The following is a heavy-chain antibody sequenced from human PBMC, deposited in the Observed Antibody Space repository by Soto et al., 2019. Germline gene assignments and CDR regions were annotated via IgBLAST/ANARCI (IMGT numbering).Heavy chain of an antibody. V-gene: IGHV1-8*02. CDR1: GYTFTVYY. CDR2: MNPNSGNT. CDR3: ARVPTRIAAAGMDV. Sequence: ASVKVSCKASGYTFTVYYMHWVRQATGQGPEWMGWMNPNSGNTGYAQKFQGRVTMTKNTSISTAYMEVSSLRSEDTTVYYCARVPTRIAAAGMDVSGQGTTVTVSS. J-gene: IGHJ6*02. D-gene: IGHD6-13*01.